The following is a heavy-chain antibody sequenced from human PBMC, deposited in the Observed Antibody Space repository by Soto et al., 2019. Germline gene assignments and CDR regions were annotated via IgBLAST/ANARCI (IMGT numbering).Heavy chain of an antibody. CDR1: GDSVSSNSAA. Sequence: QVQLQQSGPGLVKPSQTLSLTCAISGDSVSSNSAAWNWIRQSPSRGLEWLGRTYYRSTWYNDYAVSVKRRITVTPDTSKNQFSLQLNSVTPEDTAVYYCARGRGIAVAGNWFDPWGQGTLVTFAS. D-gene: IGHD6-19*01. CDR2: TYYRSTWYN. J-gene: IGHJ5*02. V-gene: IGHV6-1*01. CDR3: ARGRGIAVAGNWFDP.